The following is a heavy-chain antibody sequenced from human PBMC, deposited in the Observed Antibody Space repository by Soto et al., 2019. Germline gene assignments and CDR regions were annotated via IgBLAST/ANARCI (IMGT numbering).Heavy chain of an antibody. D-gene: IGHD2-2*01. CDR2: INHSGST. Sequence: QVQLQQWGAGLLKPSETLSLTCAVYGGSFSGYYWSWVRQPPGKGLEWIGEINHSGSTNYNPSLRSGVTISVDTSKNQFSRKLSSVTAADTAVYYCARRGGYCSSTSCYLAFDIWGQGTMVTVSS. CDR1: GGSFSGYY. J-gene: IGHJ3*02. CDR3: ARRGGYCSSTSCYLAFDI. V-gene: IGHV4-34*01.